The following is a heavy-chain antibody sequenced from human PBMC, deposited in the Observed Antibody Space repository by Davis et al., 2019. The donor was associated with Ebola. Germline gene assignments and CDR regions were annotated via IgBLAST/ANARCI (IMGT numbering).Heavy chain of an antibody. Sequence: GGSLRLSCAASGFTFNSYSMNWVRQAPEKGLEWLSSISSSSSTIYYADSVKGRFTISRDNAKNSLYLQMNSLRAEDTAVYYCVRDLNCWGQGTLVTVSS. V-gene: IGHV3-48*01. CDR1: GFTFNSYS. J-gene: IGHJ4*02. CDR3: VRDLNC. CDR2: ISSSSSTI.